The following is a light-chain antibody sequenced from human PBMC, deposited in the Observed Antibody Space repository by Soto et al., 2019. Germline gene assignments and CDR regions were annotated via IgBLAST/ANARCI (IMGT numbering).Light chain of an antibody. CDR1: QSVSTN. CDR2: GAS. V-gene: IGKV3-15*01. J-gene: IGKJ1*01. CDR3: QRYGRSSWT. Sequence: EIGMTQYPPTLSVPPGERATLSCRASQSVSTNFAWYQQRPGQAPRLLFYGASIRATAVPARFTASGSGTEFTLTISRLEPEDFAVYCCQRYGRSSWTFGQGTKVDTK.